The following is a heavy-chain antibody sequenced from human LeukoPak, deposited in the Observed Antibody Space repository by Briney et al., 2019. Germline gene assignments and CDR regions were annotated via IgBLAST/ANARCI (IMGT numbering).Heavy chain of an antibody. D-gene: IGHD6-19*01. Sequence: SQTLSLTCTVSGGSISSGDYYWSWIRQPQGKGLEWIGYIYYSGSTYYHPSLKSRVTISVDTSKNQFSLRLSSVTAADTAVYYCARTKYSSGWYAVRSGDPFDYWGQGTLVTVSS. V-gene: IGHV4-30-4*08. CDR2: IYYSGST. J-gene: IGHJ4*02. CDR1: GGSISSGDYY. CDR3: ARTKYSSGWYAVRSGDPFDY.